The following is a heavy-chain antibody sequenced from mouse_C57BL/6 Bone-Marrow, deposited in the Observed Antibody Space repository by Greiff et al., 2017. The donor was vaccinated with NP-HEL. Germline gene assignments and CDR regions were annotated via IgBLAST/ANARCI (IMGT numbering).Heavy chain of an antibody. J-gene: IGHJ3*01. CDR3: ARLRSRVALGGFAY. CDR2: IWTGGGT. V-gene: IGHV2-9-1*01. Sequence: VKLMESGPGLVAPSQSLSITCTVSGFSLTSYAISWVRQPPGKGLEWLGVIWTGGGTNYNSALKSRLSISKDNSKSQVFLKMNSLQTDDTARYYCARLRSRVALGGFAYWGQGTLVTVSA. CDR1: GFSLTSYA. D-gene: IGHD1-1*02.